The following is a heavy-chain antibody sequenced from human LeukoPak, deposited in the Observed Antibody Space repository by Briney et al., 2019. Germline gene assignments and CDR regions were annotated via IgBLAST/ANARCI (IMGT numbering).Heavy chain of an antibody. J-gene: IGHJ4*02. V-gene: IGHV4-38-2*02. D-gene: IGHD2-15*01. CDR3: ARGRPRGRLLPSFDY. CDR1: GYSISSGYY. CDR2: IYHSGST. Sequence: PSETLSLTCSVSGYSISSGYYWGWVRQAPGKGLEWIGSIYHSGSTYYNPSLKSRVTISVDTSKNQFSLKLSSVTAADTAVYYCARGRPRGRLLPSFDYWGQGTLVTVSS.